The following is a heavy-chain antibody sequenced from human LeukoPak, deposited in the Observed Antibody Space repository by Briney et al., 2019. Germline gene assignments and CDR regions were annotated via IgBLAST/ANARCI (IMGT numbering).Heavy chain of an antibody. D-gene: IGHD3-10*01. Sequence: GRSLRLSCAASGFTFSSYGMHWVRQAPGKGLEWVAVISYDGSNKYYADSVKGRFTISRDNSKNTLYLQMSSLRAEDTAVYYCANYGDYYYGMDVWGQGTTVTVSS. V-gene: IGHV3-30*18. J-gene: IGHJ6*02. CDR3: ANYGDYYYGMDV. CDR2: ISYDGSNK. CDR1: GFTFSSYG.